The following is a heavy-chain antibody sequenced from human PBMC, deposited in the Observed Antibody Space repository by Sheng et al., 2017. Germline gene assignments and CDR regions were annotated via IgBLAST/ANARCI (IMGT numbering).Heavy chain of an antibody. CDR3: ASKPARYYDYVWGSYEDAFDI. D-gene: IGHD3-16*01. CDR1: GYTFTSYG. CDR2: ISAYNGNT. J-gene: IGHJ3*02. V-gene: IGHV1-18*01. Sequence: QVQLVQSGADVKKPGASVKVSCKASGYTFTSYGISWVRQAPGQGLEWMGWISAYNGNTNYAQKLQGRVTITTDTSTSTAYMELRSLRSEDTAVYYCASKPARYYDYVWGSYEDAFDIWGQG.